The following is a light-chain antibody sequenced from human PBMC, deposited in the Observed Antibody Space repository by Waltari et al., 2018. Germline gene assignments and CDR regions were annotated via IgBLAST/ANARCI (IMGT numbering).Light chain of an antibody. CDR1: ASPRKT. CDR3: QSTDRSGTVV. Sequence: SYELTQPPSVSVSPGQTARITCSGDASPRKTVYWYQQRSGLAPMLVIYKDTQWPAGIPERFSGTSSGTLATLTISGAQAEDEADYHCQSTDRSGTVVFGGGTKLTVL. CDR2: KDT. J-gene: IGLJ2*01. V-gene: IGLV3-25*03.